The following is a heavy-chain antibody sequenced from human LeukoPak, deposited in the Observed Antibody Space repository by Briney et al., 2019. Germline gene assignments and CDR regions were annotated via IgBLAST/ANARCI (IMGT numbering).Heavy chain of an antibody. CDR2: IGAAGVT. V-gene: IGHV3-13*01. CDR1: GFTFSSYD. J-gene: IGHJ4*02. D-gene: IGHD6-13*01. CDR3: ARGSAAGPNFDY. Sequence: GGSLRLSCAASGFTFSSYDMHWVRQATGKGLEWVSAIGAAGVTYYPGSVKGRFTISRENAKNSLYLQMNSLRAGDTAVYYCARGSAAGPNFDYWGQGTLVTVSS.